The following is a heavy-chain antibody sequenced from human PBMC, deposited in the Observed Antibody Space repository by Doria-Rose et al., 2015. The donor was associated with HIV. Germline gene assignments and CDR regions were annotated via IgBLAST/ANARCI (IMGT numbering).Heavy chain of an antibody. V-gene: IGHV2-26*01. CDR2: NFLDDER. J-gene: IGHJ4*02. Sequence: SGPVLVKPTETLTLTCTVSGVSLSSPGMGVSWIRQPPGKALEWLANNFLDDERSYKTSLKSRHTISRGTSKSQVVLTMTDMDPVDTATYYCARIKSSRWYHKYYFDFWGQGTLVIVSA. CDR3: ARIKSSRWYHKYYFDF. CDR1: GVSLSSPGMG. D-gene: IGHD6-13*01.